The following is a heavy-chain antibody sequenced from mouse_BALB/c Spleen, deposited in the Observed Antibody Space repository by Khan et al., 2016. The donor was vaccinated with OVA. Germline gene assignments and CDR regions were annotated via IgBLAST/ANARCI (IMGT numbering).Heavy chain of an antibody. J-gene: IGHJ1*01. CDR3: ARGRYDYWYFDV. D-gene: IGHD2-14*01. Sequence: EVELVESGGGLVKPGGSLKLSCAASGFTFSNYAMSWVRQTPEKRLEWVASISSGGSTYYPDSVKGRFTISRDNARNIMYLQMSSLRYEDTAMFYCARGRYDYWYFDVWGAGTTVTVSS. V-gene: IGHV5-6-5*01. CDR1: GFTFSNYA. CDR2: ISSGGST.